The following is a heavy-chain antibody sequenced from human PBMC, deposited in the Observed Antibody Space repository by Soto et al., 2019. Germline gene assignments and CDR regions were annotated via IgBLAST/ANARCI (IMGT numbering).Heavy chain of an antibody. Sequence: ASVKVSCKPSGYTFTSYGITWVRQAPGQGLEWMGWISAYNGNTNYAQKLQVRVTMTTDTSTSTAYMELRSLRSDDTAVYYCARVIAAAGTTEGQNWFDPWGQGTLVTVSS. D-gene: IGHD6-13*01. CDR2: ISAYNGNT. CDR1: GYTFTSYG. V-gene: IGHV1-18*04. CDR3: ARVIAAAGTTEGQNWFDP. J-gene: IGHJ5*02.